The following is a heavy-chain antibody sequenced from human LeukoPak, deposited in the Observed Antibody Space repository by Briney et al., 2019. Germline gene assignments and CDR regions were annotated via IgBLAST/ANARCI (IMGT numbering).Heavy chain of an antibody. D-gene: IGHD3-3*01. CDR3: AKVQRYDFWSGYHSDSDY. J-gene: IGHJ4*02. Sequence: GGSLRLSCAASGFTFSSYGMHWVRQAPGKGLEWVAFIRYDGSNKYCADSVKGRFTISRDNSKNTLYLQMNSLRAEDTAVYYCAKVQRYDFWSGYHSDSDYWGQGTLVTVSS. V-gene: IGHV3-30*02. CDR2: IRYDGSNK. CDR1: GFTFSSYG.